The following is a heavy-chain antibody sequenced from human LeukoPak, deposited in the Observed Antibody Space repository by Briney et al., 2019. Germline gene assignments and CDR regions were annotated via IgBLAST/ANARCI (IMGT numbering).Heavy chain of an antibody. CDR2: ISYDGSNK. J-gene: IGHJ4*02. CDR3: ASADSGSYYKIVDY. CDR1: GFTFSSYA. V-gene: IGHV3-30*04. D-gene: IGHD3-10*01. Sequence: PGRSLRLSCAASGFTFSSYALHWVRQAPGKGLECVAVISYDGSNKYYADSVKGRFTISRDNSKNTLYLQMNSLRAEDTAVYYCASADSGSYYKIVDYWGQGTLVTVSS.